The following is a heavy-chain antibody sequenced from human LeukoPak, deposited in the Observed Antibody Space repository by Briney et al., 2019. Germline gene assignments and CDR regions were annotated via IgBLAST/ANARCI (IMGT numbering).Heavy chain of an antibody. J-gene: IGHJ4*02. CDR3: ARDVLELLWFGELLSPLDY. D-gene: IGHD3-10*01. Sequence: ASVKVSCKASGYTFTNYGISWVRQAPGQGLEWMGWINPNNGNTKYLQKLQGRVTMTTDTSTSAAYMELRSLRSDDTAVYYCARDVLELLWFGELLSPLDYWGQGTLVTVSS. V-gene: IGHV1-18*01. CDR2: INPNNGNT. CDR1: GYTFTNYG.